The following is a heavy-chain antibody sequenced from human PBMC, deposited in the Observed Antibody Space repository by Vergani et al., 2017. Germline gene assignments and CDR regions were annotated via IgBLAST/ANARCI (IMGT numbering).Heavy chain of an antibody. V-gene: IGHV3-48*01. Sequence: EVQLVESGGGLVQPGGSLRLSCAASGFTFSSYSMNWVRQAPGKGLEWFSYICSSSSTIYYADSGKGRFTISRDNAKNSLYLQMNSLRAEDTAVYYCARDTSSGSYGADYWGQGTLVTVSS. CDR2: ICSSSSTI. D-gene: IGHD1-26*01. CDR3: ARDTSSGSYGADY. J-gene: IGHJ4*02. CDR1: GFTFSSYS.